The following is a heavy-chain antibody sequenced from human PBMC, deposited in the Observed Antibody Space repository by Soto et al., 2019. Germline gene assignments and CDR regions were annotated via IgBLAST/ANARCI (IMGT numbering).Heavy chain of an antibody. Sequence: QVQLVESGGGVVQPGRSLRLSCAASGFTFSSYGMHWVRQAPGKGLEWVAVIWYDGSNKYYADSVKGRFTISRDNSKNTLYLQMNSLRAEDTAVYYWARGSDFWSGSRWFDPWGQGTLVTVSS. CDR3: ARGSDFWSGSRWFDP. D-gene: IGHD3-3*01. V-gene: IGHV3-33*01. CDR2: IWYDGSNK. J-gene: IGHJ5*02. CDR1: GFTFSSYG.